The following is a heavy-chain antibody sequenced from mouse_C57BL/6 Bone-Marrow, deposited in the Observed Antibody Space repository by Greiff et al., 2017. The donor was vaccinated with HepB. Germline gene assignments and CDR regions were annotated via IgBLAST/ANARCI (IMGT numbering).Heavy chain of an antibody. Sequence: QVQLQQPGAELVKPGASVKLSCKASGYTFTSYWMHWVKQRPGQGLEWIGMIHPNSGSTNYNEKFKSKATLTVDKSSSTAYMQLSSLTAEDSAVYYCARPLPPEAMDYWGQGTSVTVSS. CDR3: ARPLPPEAMDY. CDR1: GYTFTSYW. CDR2: IHPNSGST. J-gene: IGHJ4*01. V-gene: IGHV1-64*01.